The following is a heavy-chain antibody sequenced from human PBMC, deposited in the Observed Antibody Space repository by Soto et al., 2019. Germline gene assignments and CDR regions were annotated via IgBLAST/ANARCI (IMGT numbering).Heavy chain of an antibody. CDR1: GFTFSAYR. V-gene: IGHV3-74*01. Sequence: PVGSLRLSCEVSGFTFSAYRMHWVRQVPGKGLIWVSRISDDGSTTTYADSVKGRFTISRDNAKNTLYLQMNSLRADDTGLYYCTRGPRVSSTGTGAHWGQGTLVTVSS. CDR2: ISDDGSTT. CDR3: TRGPRVSSTGTGAH. D-gene: IGHD1-1*01. J-gene: IGHJ4*02.